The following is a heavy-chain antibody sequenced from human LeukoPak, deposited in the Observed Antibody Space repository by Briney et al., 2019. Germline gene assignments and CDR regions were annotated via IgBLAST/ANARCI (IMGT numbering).Heavy chain of an antibody. CDR3: ARDDYYDSSGYSLDY. D-gene: IGHD3-22*01. J-gene: IGHJ4*02. Sequence: PGRSLRLSCAASGFTFSSYAMHWVRQAPGKGLEWVAVISYDGSNKYYADSVKGRFTISRDNSKNTLYLQMNSLRAEDTAVYYRARDDYYDSSGYSLDYWGRGTLVTVSS. CDR1: GFTFSSYA. V-gene: IGHV3-30*04. CDR2: ISYDGSNK.